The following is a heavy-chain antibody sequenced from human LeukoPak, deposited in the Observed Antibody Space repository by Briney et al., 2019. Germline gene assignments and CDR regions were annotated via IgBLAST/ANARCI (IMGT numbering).Heavy chain of an antibody. CDR3: ATERARGSATAGLDY. J-gene: IGHJ4*02. V-gene: IGHV3-7*01. CDR2: IKHDGREK. D-gene: IGHD3-16*01. CDR1: GFTFSNYW. Sequence: PGGSLRLSCAASGFTFSNYWTSWVRQAPGKGLEWVANIKHDGREKFYVDSVKGRFTISRDNAKNSLYLQMNSLRVEDTAVYYCATERARGSATAGLDYWGQGTLVTVSS.